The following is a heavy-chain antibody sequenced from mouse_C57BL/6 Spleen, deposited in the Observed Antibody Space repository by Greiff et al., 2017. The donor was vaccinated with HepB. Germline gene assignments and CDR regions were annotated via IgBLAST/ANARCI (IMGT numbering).Heavy chain of an antibody. D-gene: IGHD1-1*01. CDR3: ARGHYYGSSYDWYFDV. V-gene: IGHV1-18*01. Sequence: EVQLQQSGPELVKPGASVKIPCKASGYTFTDYNMDWVKQSHGKSLEWIGDINPNNGGTIYNQKFKGKATLTVDKSSSTAYMELRSLTSEDTAVYYCARGHYYGSSYDWYFDVWGTGTTVTVSS. J-gene: IGHJ1*03. CDR2: INPNNGGT. CDR1: GYTFTDYN.